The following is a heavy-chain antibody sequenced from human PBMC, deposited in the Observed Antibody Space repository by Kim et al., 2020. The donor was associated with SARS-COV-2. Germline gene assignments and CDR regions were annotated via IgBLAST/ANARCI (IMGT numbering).Heavy chain of an antibody. V-gene: IGHV4-59*01. CDR2: IYYSGST. J-gene: IGHJ6*01. Sequence: SETLSLTCTVSGGSISSYYWSWIRQPPGKGLEWIGYIYYSGSTNYNPSLKSRVTISVDTSKNQFSLKLSSVTAADTAVYYCARRRVAYGRSTIYYYGMD. D-gene: IGHD5-12*01. CDR1: GGSISSYY. CDR3: ARRRVAYGRSTIYYYGMD.